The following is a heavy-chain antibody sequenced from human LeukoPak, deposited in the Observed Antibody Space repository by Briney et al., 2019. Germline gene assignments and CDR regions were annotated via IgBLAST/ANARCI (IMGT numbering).Heavy chain of an antibody. CDR1: GFTLSNHW. J-gene: IGHJ6*02. D-gene: IGHD2-8*01. Sequence: GGSLRLSCAASGFTLSNHWMTWVRQVPGRGPEWVANVNRDGSETYYLDSVKGRFTISRDDAKNSLYLQMNSLRAEDTALYYCVRNNAMDVWGQGTTVIVSS. CDR2: VNRDGSET. V-gene: IGHV3-7*03. CDR3: VRNNAMDV.